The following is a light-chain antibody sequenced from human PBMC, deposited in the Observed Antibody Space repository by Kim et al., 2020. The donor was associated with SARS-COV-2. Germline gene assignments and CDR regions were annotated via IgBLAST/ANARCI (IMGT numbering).Light chain of an antibody. CDR3: QAWDSSTARVV. Sequence: SYELTQPPSVSVYTGQTASITCSGDKLGDKYACWYQQKPGQSPVLVIYQDSKRPSGIPERFSGSNSGNTATLTISGTQAMDEADYYCQAWDSSTARVVFGGGTQLTVL. V-gene: IGLV3-1*01. CDR2: QDS. CDR1: KLGDKY. J-gene: IGLJ2*01.